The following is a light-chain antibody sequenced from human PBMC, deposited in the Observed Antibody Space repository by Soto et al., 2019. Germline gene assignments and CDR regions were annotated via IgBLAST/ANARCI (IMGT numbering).Light chain of an antibody. CDR2: GAS. Sequence: EIVMTQSPATLSVSPGERATLSCRASQSVSSNLAWYQQKPGQAPRLLIYGASTRATGIPARFSGSGSGTDFTLTISNLQSEDFAVYYCHQYTGTFGQGTKLEIK. J-gene: IGKJ2*02. V-gene: IGKV3-15*01. CDR3: HQYTGT. CDR1: QSVSSN.